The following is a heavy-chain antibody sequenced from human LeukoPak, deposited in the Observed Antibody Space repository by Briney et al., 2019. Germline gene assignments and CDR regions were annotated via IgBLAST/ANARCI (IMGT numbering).Heavy chain of an antibody. CDR2: INHSGGT. Sequence: PSETLSLTCAVYRGSLSGYYWRWIRQSPEKGLEWIGEINHSGGTNYKPPLKSRITISVDTSENQFSLKLGSVAAADTAVYYCARWGPGAFDIWGQGTMVTVSS. CDR3: ARWGPGAFDI. D-gene: IGHD3-10*01. J-gene: IGHJ3*02. V-gene: IGHV4-34*01. CDR1: RGSLSGYY.